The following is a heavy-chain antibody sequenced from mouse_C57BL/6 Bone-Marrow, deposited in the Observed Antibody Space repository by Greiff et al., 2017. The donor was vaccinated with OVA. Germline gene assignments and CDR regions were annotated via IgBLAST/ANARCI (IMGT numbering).Heavy chain of an antibody. J-gene: IGHJ3*01. CDR3: ERGRDYDVRFAD. CDR2: IDPSDSYT. D-gene: IGHD2-4*01. V-gene: IGHV1-59*01. Sequence: QVQLQQPGAELVRPGTSVKLSCKASGYTFTSYWMHWVKQRPGQGLEWIGVIDPSDSYTNYNQKFKGKATLTVDTSSSTAYMQLSSLTSEDSAVYYCERGRDYDVRFADWGQGTLVTVSA. CDR1: GYTFTSYW.